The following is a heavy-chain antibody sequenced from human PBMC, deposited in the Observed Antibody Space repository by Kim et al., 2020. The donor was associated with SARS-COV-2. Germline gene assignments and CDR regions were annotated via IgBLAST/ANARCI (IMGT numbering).Heavy chain of an antibody. CDR3: AREDIVVVVAAKGSWFDP. Sequence: QGRVTITADKSTSTAYMELSSLRSEDTAVYYCAREDIVVVVAAKGSWFDPWGQGTLVTVSS. V-gene: IGHV1-69*04. D-gene: IGHD2-15*01. J-gene: IGHJ5*02.